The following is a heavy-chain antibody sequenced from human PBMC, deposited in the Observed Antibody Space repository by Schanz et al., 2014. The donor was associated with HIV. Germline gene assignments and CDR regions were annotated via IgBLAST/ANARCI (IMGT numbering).Heavy chain of an antibody. Sequence: QVRLVQSGAEVKESGSSVKVSCTASGGTFSSFAITWVRQAPGHGLEWVGSINPIYNTPNYAQQFQGRVTITADKSTTTAYMELSSLRAEDTAVYYCARDLSLASSTPTLAFDIWGQGTMVTVSS. CDR1: GGTFSSFA. CDR3: ARDLSLASSTPTLAFDI. CDR2: INPIYNTP. D-gene: IGHD2-2*01. V-gene: IGHV1-69*06. J-gene: IGHJ3*02.